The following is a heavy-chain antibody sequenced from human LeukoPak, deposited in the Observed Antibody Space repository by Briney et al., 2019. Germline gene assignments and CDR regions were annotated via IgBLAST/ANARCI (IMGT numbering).Heavy chain of an antibody. CDR1: GTTFSSYA. V-gene: IGHV3-30-3*01. D-gene: IGHD6-13*01. CDR2: ISYDGTNK. CDR3: ARGHGSTYHYFDY. J-gene: IGHJ4*02. Sequence: GGSLRLSCAASGTTFSSYAMHWVRQAPGKGLEWVAVISYDGTNKYYADSVKGRFTISRDNSKSTLYLQMNSLRTEDTAVYYCARGHGSTYHYFDYWGQGTLVTVSS.